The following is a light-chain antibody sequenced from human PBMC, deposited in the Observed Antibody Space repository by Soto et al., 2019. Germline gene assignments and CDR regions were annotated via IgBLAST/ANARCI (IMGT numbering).Light chain of an antibody. CDR2: EAT. V-gene: IGLV2-23*01. CDR1: SSDVGSYNL. J-gene: IGLJ3*02. CDR3: CSYSGGNNWV. Sequence: QSALTQPASVSGSPEQSITISCTGTSSDVGSYNLVSWYQQHPDKAPKVMIYEATKRPSGVSNRFSGSKSGYTASLTISGLQAEDEADYYCCSYSGGNNWVFGGGTKLTVL.